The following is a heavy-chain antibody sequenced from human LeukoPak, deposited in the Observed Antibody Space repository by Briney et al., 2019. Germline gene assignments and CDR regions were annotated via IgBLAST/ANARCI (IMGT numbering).Heavy chain of an antibody. D-gene: IGHD3-3*01. CDR1: GFTFTSYA. V-gene: IGHV3-30*04. Sequence: GGSLRLSCAASGFTFTSYAMHWVRQAPGKGLEWVAVVSYDGTDKYYADSVKGRFTISRDNARNSLSLQMISLRAEDTAVYHCARGFGVAYYYYSMDVWGKGTTVTISS. J-gene: IGHJ6*03. CDR2: VSYDGTDK. CDR3: ARGFGVAYYYYSMDV.